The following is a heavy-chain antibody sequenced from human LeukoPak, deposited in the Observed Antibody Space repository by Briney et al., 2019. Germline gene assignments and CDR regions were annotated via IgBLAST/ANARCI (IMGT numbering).Heavy chain of an antibody. J-gene: IGHJ4*02. CDR2: IRSKAYGGTT. D-gene: IGHD4-17*01. CDR1: GLTFGDYA. V-gene: IGHV3-49*03. Sequence: GGSLRLSCTASGLTFGDYAMSWFRQAPGKGLEWVGFIRSKAYGGTTEYAASVKGRFTISRDDSKSIAYLQMNSLKTEDTAVYYCTRDPTKSTVPYYFDYWGQGTLVTVSS. CDR3: TRDPTKSTVPYYFDY.